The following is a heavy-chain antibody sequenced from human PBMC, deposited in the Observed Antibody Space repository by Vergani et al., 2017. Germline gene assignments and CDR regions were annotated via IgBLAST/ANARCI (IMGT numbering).Heavy chain of an antibody. CDR1: GGSFSGYY. CDR2: INHSGST. CDR3: ARQVAPTPEAVAPVVPAPYYMDV. V-gene: IGHV4-34*01. Sequence: QVQLQQWGAGLLKPSETLSLTCAVYGGSFSGYYWSWIRQPPGKGLEWIGEINHSGSTNYNPSLKSRVTISVDTSKNQFSLKLGSVTAADTAVYYCARQVAPTPEAVAPVVPAPYYMDVWGKGTTVTVSS. D-gene: IGHD2-2*01. J-gene: IGHJ6*03.